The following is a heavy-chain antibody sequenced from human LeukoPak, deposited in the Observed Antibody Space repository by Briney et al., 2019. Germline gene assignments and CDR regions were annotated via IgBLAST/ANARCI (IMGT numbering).Heavy chain of an antibody. CDR2: MNPNSGNT. CDR1: GYTFTSYD. V-gene: IGHV1-8*01. Sequence: GASVKVSCKASGYTFTSYDINWVRQATGQGLEWMGWMNPNSGNTGYAQKFQGRVTMTRNTSISTAYMELSSLRSEDTAVYYCARRDSTVTTLAYAFDIWGQGTMVTDSS. D-gene: IGHD4-17*01. CDR3: ARRDSTVTTLAYAFDI. J-gene: IGHJ3*02.